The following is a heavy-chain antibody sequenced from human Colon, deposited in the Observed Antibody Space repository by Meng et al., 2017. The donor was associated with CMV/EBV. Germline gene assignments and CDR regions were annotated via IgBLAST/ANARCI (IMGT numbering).Heavy chain of an antibody. CDR2: TYYRSRWLS. D-gene: IGHD5-12*01. CDR3: ARWPHPDYYYYYGMDV. V-gene: IGHV6-1*01. J-gene: IGHJ6*02. CDR1: GDSVSSNSVG. Sequence: SETLSLTCVISGDSVSSNSVGWNWIRQSPSRGLEWLGRTYYRSRWLSDYALSVKSRISINADTSENQFSLHLSSVTPEDTAVYYCARWPHPDYYYYYGMDVWGQGTTVTVSS.